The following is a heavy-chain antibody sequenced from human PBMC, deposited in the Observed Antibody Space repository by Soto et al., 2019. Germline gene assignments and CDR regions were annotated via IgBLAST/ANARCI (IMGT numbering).Heavy chain of an antibody. J-gene: IGHJ3*01. CDR1: GLTFSDYY. Sequence: EVQVVESGGGLVQPGGSLRLSGAVSGLTFSDYYFDWVRQSPGKGLEWVGRSKNKANGYTMEYAASVKGRFTISRDDSKNSVFLQMSSLRTEDTAVYYCVIVGRTSWGHGTTVTVPS. V-gene: IGHV3-72*01. D-gene: IGHD3-3*01. CDR2: SKNKANGYTM. CDR3: VIVGRTS.